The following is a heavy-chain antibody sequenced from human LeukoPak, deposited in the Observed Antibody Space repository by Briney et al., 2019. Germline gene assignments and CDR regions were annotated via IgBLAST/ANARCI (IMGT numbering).Heavy chain of an antibody. Sequence: ASLKVSCKVSGYTLTELSMHWVRQAPGHGLEWMGGFDPEDGETIYAQKFQGRVTITEDTSTDTTYMELSSLRSEDTAVYYCATAQRTIFGVFIITYFDYWGQGTLVTVSS. CDR2: FDPEDGET. J-gene: IGHJ4*02. D-gene: IGHD3-3*01. CDR1: GYTLTELS. V-gene: IGHV1-24*01. CDR3: ATAQRTIFGVFIITYFDY.